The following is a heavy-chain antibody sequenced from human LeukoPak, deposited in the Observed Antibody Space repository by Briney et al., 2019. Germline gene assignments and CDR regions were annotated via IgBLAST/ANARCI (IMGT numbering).Heavy chain of an antibody. J-gene: IGHJ2*01. CDR3: ARVPYISAWYILWYFDL. CDR2: ISSNSNYL. CDR1: GFTLTTYS. D-gene: IGHD6-19*01. V-gene: IGHV3-21*01. Sequence: GGSLRLSCAASGFTLTTYSMIWVRQAPGKGLEWVSSISSNSNYLYYADSVKGRFTISRDDAKNSLYLQMNSLRAEDTAVYYCARVPYISAWYILWYFDLWGRGSLVTISS.